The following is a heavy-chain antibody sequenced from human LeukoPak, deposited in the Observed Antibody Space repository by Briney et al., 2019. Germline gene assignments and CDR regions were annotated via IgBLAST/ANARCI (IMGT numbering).Heavy chain of an antibody. CDR2: ISYDGSNK. CDR1: GITFSSYG. Sequence: GGSLRLSCAASGITFSSYGMHWVRQAPGKGLEWVAVISYDGSNKYYADSVKGRFTISRDNSKNTLYLQMNSLRAEDTAVYYCAKALLWFGDGSLRAPFDYWGQGTLVTVSS. J-gene: IGHJ4*02. CDR3: AKALLWFGDGSLRAPFDY. D-gene: IGHD3-10*01. V-gene: IGHV3-30*18.